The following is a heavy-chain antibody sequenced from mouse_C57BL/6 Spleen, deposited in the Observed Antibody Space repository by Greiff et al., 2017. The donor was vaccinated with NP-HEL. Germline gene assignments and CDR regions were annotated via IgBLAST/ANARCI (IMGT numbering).Heavy chain of an antibody. CDR2: IDPSDSYT. CDR1: GYTFTSYW. Sequence: QVQLQQPGAELVMPGASVKLSCKASGYTFTSYWMHWVKQRPGQGLEWIGEIDPSDSYTNYNQKFKGKSTLTVDKSSSTAYMQLSSLTSEDSAVYYCARWEYGSSPAYWGQGTLVTVSA. CDR3: ARWEYGSSPAY. D-gene: IGHD1-1*01. J-gene: IGHJ3*01. V-gene: IGHV1-69*01.